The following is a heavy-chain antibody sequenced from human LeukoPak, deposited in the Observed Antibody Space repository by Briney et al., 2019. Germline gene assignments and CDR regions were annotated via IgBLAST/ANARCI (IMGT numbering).Heavy chain of an antibody. J-gene: IGHJ5*02. CDR1: GGSISSSNW. CDR3: ATNYDSSGYYFVGWFDP. V-gene: IGHV4-4*02. D-gene: IGHD3-22*01. Sequence: SGTLSLTCAVSGGSISSSNWWSWVRQPPGKGLEWIGEIYHSGSTNYNPSLKSRVTISVDKSKNQFSLKLSSVTAEDTAVYYCATNYDSSGYYFVGWFDPWGQGTLVTVSS. CDR2: IYHSGST.